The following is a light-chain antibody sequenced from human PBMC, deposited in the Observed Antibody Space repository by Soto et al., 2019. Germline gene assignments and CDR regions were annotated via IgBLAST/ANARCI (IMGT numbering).Light chain of an antibody. CDR1: QNINSN. J-gene: IGKJ1*01. Sequence: EVVMTQSPATLSVSPGERATLSCRASQNINSNLAWYQQKPGQAPRLLIYCASARATGIPARFSGSGSGTEFALTISSLQSEDFAIYYCQQFNYWPRTFGQGTKVEIK. CDR3: QQFNYWPRT. CDR2: CAS. V-gene: IGKV3-15*01.